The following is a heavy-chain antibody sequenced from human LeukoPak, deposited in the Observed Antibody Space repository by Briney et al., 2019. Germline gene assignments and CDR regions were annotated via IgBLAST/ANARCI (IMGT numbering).Heavy chain of an antibody. D-gene: IGHD3-22*01. J-gene: IGHJ4*02. CDR3: ARVSGLPVGIYFFDH. CDR1: GYTFTGYY. CDR2: INPNSGCT. Sequence: ASVKVSCKASGYTFTGYYMHWVRQAPGQGLEWMGWINPNSGCTNYARRFQVRVSMTTDKSTSTAYMELRSLRSDDTAVYYCARVSGLPVGIYFFDHWGQGTLATVSS. V-gene: IGHV1-2*02.